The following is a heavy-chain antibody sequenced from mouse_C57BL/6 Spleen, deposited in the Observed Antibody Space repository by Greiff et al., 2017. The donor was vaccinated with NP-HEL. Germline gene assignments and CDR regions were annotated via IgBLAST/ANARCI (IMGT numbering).Heavy chain of an antibody. V-gene: IGHV1-26*01. Sequence: VQLQQSGPELVKPGASVKISCKASGYTFTDYYMNWVKQSHGKSLEWIGDINPNNGGTSYIQKFKGKATLTVDKSSSTAYMELRSLTSEDSAVYYCARDGNYFDYWGQGTTLTVSS. J-gene: IGHJ2*01. CDR1: GYTFTDYY. CDR3: ARDGNYFDY. D-gene: IGHD2-1*01. CDR2: INPNNGGT.